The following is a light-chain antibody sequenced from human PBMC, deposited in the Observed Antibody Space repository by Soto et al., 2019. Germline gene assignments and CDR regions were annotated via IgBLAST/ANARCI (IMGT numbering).Light chain of an antibody. Sequence: DIQLTQSPSFLSASVGDRVTITCRASQGINNFLAWYQQKPGRAPKLLIFAASTLESGVPSRFSATVSGTEFSLTITSLQPEDFATYYCQQYNDYWTFGQGTKVDIK. CDR3: QQYNDYWT. CDR2: AAS. V-gene: IGKV1-9*01. CDR1: QGINNF. J-gene: IGKJ1*01.